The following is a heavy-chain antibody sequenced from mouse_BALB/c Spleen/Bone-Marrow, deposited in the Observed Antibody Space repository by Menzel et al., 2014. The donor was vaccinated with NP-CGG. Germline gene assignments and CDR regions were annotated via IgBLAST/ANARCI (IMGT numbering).Heavy chain of an antibody. D-gene: IGHD4-1*01. CDR1: GYTFTNYW. V-gene: IGHV1-63*02. CDR2: IYPGGGYT. J-gene: IGHJ2*01. CDR3: ARRGTGVDY. Sequence: QVHLQQPGAELVRPGASVKISCKASGYTFTNYWLGWVRQTPGHGIEWIGDIYPGGGYTNYNEKFKGKATLTADTSSSTAYMQLRSLTTEGSAVYFWARRGTGVDYWGQGTTRTVSS.